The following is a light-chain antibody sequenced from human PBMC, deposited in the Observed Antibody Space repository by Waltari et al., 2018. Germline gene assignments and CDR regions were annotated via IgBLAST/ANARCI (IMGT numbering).Light chain of an antibody. CDR2: WAF. V-gene: IGKV4-1*01. CDR1: QSVLYSYNNRNY. CDR3: QQYAFIPHT. Sequence: DTVVIQSPDSLAVSLGERATINCKSSQSVLYSYNNRNYLAWYQQKPGQPPRLLIYWAFTREYGVPERFSGSGSVTDFTLVISSLQAEDVGVYYCQQYAFIPHTFGRGTKLEIK. J-gene: IGKJ2*01.